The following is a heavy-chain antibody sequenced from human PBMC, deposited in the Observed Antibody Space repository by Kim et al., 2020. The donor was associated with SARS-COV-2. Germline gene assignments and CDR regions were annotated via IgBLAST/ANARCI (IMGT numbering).Heavy chain of an antibody. CDR2: ISSSGSTI. D-gene: IGHD3-22*01. J-gene: IGHJ6*04. Sequence: GGSLRLSCAASGFTFSSYEMNWVRQAPGKGLEWVSYISSSGSTIYYADSVKGRFTISRDNAKNSLYLQMNSLRAEDTAVYYCAKELRITMIVANYYYGMDVWGEVDTVTVSS. CDR3: AKELRITMIVANYYYGMDV. V-gene: IGHV3-48*03. CDR1: GFTFSSYE.